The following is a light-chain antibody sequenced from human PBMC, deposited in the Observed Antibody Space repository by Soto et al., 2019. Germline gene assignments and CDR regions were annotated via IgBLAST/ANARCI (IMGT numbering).Light chain of an antibody. CDR1: SXNIGTYS. V-gene: IGLV1-44*01. CDR2: SDN. Sequence: QSVLTQPPSASGTPGQRVTICCSGSSXNIGTYSVSWYQQFPGTAPRLLIYSDNQRPSGVPARFSASTSCASASLPTIGLQSEAEPHFYCAAWDDILNGCVFGAGTKGTVV. CDR3: AAWDDILNGCV. J-gene: IGLJ1*01.